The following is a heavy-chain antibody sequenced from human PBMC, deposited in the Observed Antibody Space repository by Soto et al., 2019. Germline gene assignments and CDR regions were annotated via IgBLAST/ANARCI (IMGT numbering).Heavy chain of an antibody. CDR3: ARVGLLWFGELADDAFDI. D-gene: IGHD3-10*01. CDR1: GGSISSYY. J-gene: IGHJ3*02. Sequence: QVQLQESGPGLVKPSETLSLTCTVSGGSISSYYWSWIRQPPGKGLEWIGYIYYSGSTNYNPSLKSRVTISVDTSKHQFSLKLSSVTAADTAVYYCARVGLLWFGELADDAFDIWGQGTMVTVSS. V-gene: IGHV4-59*01. CDR2: IYYSGST.